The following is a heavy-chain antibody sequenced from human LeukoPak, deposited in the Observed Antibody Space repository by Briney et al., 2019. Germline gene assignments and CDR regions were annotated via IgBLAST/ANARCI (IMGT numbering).Heavy chain of an antibody. CDR1: GYTFSIYG. CDR2: ISAYTGNS. Sequence: ASVKVSCKASGYTFSIYGITWVRQAPGQGLEWMGWISAYTGNSNYAQKFQDRVTMTTDTSTSTAYMELGSLRSEDTAIYYCARVRMVAAPFDYWGQGTLVTVSS. V-gene: IGHV1-18*01. CDR3: ARVRMVAAPFDY. J-gene: IGHJ4*02. D-gene: IGHD2-15*01.